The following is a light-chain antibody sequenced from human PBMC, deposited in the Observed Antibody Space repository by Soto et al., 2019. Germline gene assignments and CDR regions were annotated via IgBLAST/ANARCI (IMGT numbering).Light chain of an antibody. CDR3: SSFTSNNTVL. CDR1: RSDVGGYNY. CDR2: NVS. V-gene: IGLV2-14*01. J-gene: IGLJ2*01. Sequence: QSVLTQPASVSGSPGQSITISCTGTRSDVGGYNYVSWYQQHPGKAPKLMIYNVSNRPSGVSNRFSGSKSGNTASLPISGLQAEDEAHYYCSSFTSNNTVLFGGGTKLTVL.